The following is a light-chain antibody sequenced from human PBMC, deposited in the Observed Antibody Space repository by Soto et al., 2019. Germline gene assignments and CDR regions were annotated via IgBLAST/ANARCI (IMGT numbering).Light chain of an antibody. CDR3: QQLNSYPRFT. V-gene: IGKV1-9*01. Sequence: DIQLTQSPSSLSASVGDRVTITCRASQGISSYLAWYQQKPGKAPKLLIHDASTLQTGVPSRFSGSGSGTEFTLTITSLQPEDFATYYCQQLNSYPRFTFGPGTKVDVK. CDR2: DAS. CDR1: QGISSY. J-gene: IGKJ3*01.